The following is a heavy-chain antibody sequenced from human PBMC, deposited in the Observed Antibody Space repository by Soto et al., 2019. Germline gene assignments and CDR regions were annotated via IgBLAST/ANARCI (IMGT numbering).Heavy chain of an antibody. J-gene: IGHJ4*02. CDR2: IYYSGST. Sequence: QVQLQESGPGLVKPSQTLSLTCTVSGGSISSGDYYWSWIRQPPGKGLAWIGYIYYSGSTYYNPSLNRRLTITVDTSKNRFSLELSSVTASDTAVYYCARGDPGTSFGETKYYFDYWGQGTLVTVSS. CDR3: ARGDPGTSFGETKYYFDY. V-gene: IGHV4-30-4*01. CDR1: GGSISSGDYY. D-gene: IGHD3-10*01.